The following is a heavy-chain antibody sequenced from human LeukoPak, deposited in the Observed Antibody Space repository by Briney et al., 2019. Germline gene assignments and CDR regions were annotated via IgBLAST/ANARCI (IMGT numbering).Heavy chain of an antibody. V-gene: IGHV1-18*01. D-gene: IGHD2-15*01. J-gene: IGHJ3*02. CDR1: GYTFTSYG. Sequence: GASVKVSCKASGYTFTSYGISWVRQAPGQGLEWMGWIGAYNGNTNYAQKLQGRVTMTTDTSTSTAYMELRSLRSDDTAVYYCARDLYCSGGRCYLRDAFDIWGQGTMVTVSS. CDR2: IGAYNGNT. CDR3: ARDLYCSGGRCYLRDAFDI.